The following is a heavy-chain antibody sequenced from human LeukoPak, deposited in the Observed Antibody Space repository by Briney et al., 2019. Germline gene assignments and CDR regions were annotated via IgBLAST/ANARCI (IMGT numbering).Heavy chain of an antibody. D-gene: IGHD3-10*01. Sequence: SVKVSCKASGGTFSSYAISWVRQAPGQGLEWMGGIIPIFGTANYAQKFQGRVTITADESTSTAYTELSSLRSEDTAVYYCARYDYYGSGSYSFDPWGQGTLVTVSS. CDR2: IIPIFGTA. V-gene: IGHV1-69*01. CDR1: GGTFSSYA. CDR3: ARYDYYGSGSYSFDP. J-gene: IGHJ5*02.